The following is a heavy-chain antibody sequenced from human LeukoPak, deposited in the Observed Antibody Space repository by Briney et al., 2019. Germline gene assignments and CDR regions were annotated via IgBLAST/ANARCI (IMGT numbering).Heavy chain of an antibody. CDR1: GITFTHYA. CDR2: ISASGSTI. Sequence: GGSLRLSCIASGITFTHYAMTWVRQAPGKGLEWVSDISASGSTIHYADSVKGRFTVSRDNSKNTVFLEMISLRVEDTALYHCAKGHGDWGGNYLDHWGQGAQVTVSS. D-gene: IGHD4-17*01. J-gene: IGHJ4*02. CDR3: AKGHGDWGGNYLDH. V-gene: IGHV3-23*01.